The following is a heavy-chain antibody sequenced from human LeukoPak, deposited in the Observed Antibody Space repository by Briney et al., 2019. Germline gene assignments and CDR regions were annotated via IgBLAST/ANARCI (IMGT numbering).Heavy chain of an antibody. CDR2: IFYSGST. J-gene: IGHJ4*02. D-gene: IGHD3-9*01. CDR1: GSSISSSTW. CDR3: ASGGLVSRYLDH. Sequence: PSETLSLTCAVSGSSISSSTWWTWVRQPPGKGLEWIGEIFYSGSTNSNPSLKSRLTMSVDESKHEFALKLTSGTAADTAIYYCASGGLVSRYLDHWGQGTLVTVSP. V-gene: IGHV4-4*02.